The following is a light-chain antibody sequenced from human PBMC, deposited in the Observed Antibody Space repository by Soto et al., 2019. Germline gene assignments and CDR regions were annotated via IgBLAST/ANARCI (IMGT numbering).Light chain of an antibody. CDR3: SSYTGGNPSYV. V-gene: IGLV2-8*01. J-gene: IGLJ1*01. Sequence: QSALTQPHSASGSPGQSVTISCTGTSSDVGGYDYVSWYQQHPGKAPKLMIYEVTIRPSRVSDRFSGSKSGNTASLTVSGLQAEDEADYYCSSYTGGNPSYVFGTGTKVTVL. CDR1: SSDVGGYDY. CDR2: EVT.